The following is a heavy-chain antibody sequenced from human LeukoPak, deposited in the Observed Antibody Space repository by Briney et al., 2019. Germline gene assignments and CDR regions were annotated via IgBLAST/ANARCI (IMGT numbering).Heavy chain of an antibody. Sequence: ASETLSLTCAVSGGSISSGGYSWSWIRQPPGKGLEWIGYIYHSGSTYYNPSLKSRVTISVDRSKNQFSLKLSSVTAADTAVYYCARGAPARDHFDYWCQGTLVTVSS. D-gene: IGHD2-21*02. CDR2: IYHSGST. CDR1: GGSISSGGYS. CDR3: ARGAPARDHFDY. V-gene: IGHV4-30-2*01. J-gene: IGHJ4*02.